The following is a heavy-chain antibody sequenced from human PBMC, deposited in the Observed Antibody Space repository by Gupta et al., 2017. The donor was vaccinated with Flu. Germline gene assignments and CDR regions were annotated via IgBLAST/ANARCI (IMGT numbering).Heavy chain of an antibody. CDR2: IVVGSGNT. CDR1: GFTFTSSA. D-gene: IGHD3-22*01. J-gene: IGHJ3*02. V-gene: IGHV1-58*02. Sequence: QMQLVQSGPEVKKPGTSVKVSCKASGFTFTSSAMQWVRQARGQRLEWIGWIVVGSGNTNYAQKFQERVTITRDMSTSTAYMELSSLRSEDTAVYYCAAGGFNYYDSSGSQEAFDIWGQGTMVTVSS. CDR3: AAGGFNYYDSSGSQEAFDI.